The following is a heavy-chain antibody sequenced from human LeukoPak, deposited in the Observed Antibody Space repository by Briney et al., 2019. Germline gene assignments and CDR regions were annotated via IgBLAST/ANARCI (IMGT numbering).Heavy chain of an antibody. CDR2: INSDESIT. CDR3: ASDIGD. CDR1: GFAFSSYW. D-gene: IGHD3-10*01. Sequence: PGGSLRLSCAASGFAFSSYWMHWVRQAPAKGLVWVSRINSDESITTYADSVKGRFTISRDNAKNTLYLQMNSLSAEDTAVYYCASDIGDWGQGTLVTVSS. J-gene: IGHJ4*02. V-gene: IGHV3-74*01.